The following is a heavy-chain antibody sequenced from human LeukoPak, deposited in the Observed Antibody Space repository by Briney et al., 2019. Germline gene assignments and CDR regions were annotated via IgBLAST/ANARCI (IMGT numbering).Heavy chain of an antibody. CDR2: INSDGSST. CDR3: TRSDSGQIDY. J-gene: IGHJ4*02. D-gene: IGHD5-12*01. Sequence: GGSMRLSCATSGFTLSSYWMHWVRQAPGKGLVWVSRINSDGSSTTYADSVKGRFTISRDNAKNTLYLQMNSLRAEDTALYYCTRSDSGQIDYWGQGTLVSVSS. CDR1: GFTLSSYW. V-gene: IGHV3-74*01.